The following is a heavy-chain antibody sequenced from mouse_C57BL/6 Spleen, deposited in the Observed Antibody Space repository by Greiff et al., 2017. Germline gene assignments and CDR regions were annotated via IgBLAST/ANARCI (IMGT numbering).Heavy chain of an antibody. CDR1: GYTFTSYG. D-gene: IGHD2-4*01. V-gene: IGHV1-81*01. Sequence: VKLMESGAELARPGASVKLSCKASGYTFTSYGISWVKQRTGQGLEWIGEIYPRSGNTYYNEKFKGKATLTADKSSSTAYMELRSLTSEDSAVYFCARRGTMITVYAMDYWGQGTSVTVSS. CDR2: IYPRSGNT. CDR3: ARRGTMITVYAMDY. J-gene: IGHJ4*01.